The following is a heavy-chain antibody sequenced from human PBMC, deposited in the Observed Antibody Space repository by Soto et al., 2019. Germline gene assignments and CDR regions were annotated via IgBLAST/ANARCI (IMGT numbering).Heavy chain of an antibody. Sequence: SETLSLTGTVSGGSISSGGYYWSWIRQHPGKGLECIGYIYYSGSTYYNPALKSRVTISVDTSKNQFSLKLSSVTAVDTAVYYCARDNRRFLEWDYGMDVWGQGTTVTVSS. D-gene: IGHD3-3*01. CDR1: GGSISSGGYY. CDR2: IYYSGST. J-gene: IGHJ6*02. CDR3: ARDNRRFLEWDYGMDV. V-gene: IGHV4-31*03.